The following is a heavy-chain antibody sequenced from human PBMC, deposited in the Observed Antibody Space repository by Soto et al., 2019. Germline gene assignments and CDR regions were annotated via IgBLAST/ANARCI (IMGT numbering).Heavy chain of an antibody. CDR1: GFTFSSYA. V-gene: IGHV3-23*01. CDR3: AKAMGRGIVVVVAATTTLGIDAFDI. CDR2: ISGSGGST. J-gene: IGHJ3*02. Sequence: GGSLRLSCAASGFTFSSYAMSWVRQAPGKGLELVSAISGSGGSTYYADSVKGRFTISRDNSKNTLYLQMNSLRAEDTAVYYCAKAMGRGIVVVVAATTTLGIDAFDIWGQGTMVTVSS. D-gene: IGHD2-15*01.